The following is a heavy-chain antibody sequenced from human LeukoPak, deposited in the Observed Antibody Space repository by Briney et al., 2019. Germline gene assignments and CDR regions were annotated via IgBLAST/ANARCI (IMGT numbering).Heavy chain of an antibody. CDR1: GGSISSYY. CDR3: ARDRAALGAIFGVVNPYYYGMDV. CDR2: IYYSGST. Sequence: PSETLSLTCTVSGGSISSYYWSWTRQPPGKGLEWIGYIYYSGSTNYNPSLKSRVTISVDTSKNQFSLKLSSVTAADTAVYYCARDRAALGAIFGVVNPYYYGMDVWGQGTTVTVSS. J-gene: IGHJ6*02. V-gene: IGHV4-59*01. D-gene: IGHD3-3*01.